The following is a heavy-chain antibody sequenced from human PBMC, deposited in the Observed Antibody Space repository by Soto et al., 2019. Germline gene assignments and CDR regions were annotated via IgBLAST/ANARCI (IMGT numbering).Heavy chain of an antibody. CDR2: IIPIFGTA. Sequence: SVKVSCKASGGTFSSYAISWVRQAPGQGLEWMGGIIPIFGTANYAQKFQGRVTITADKSTSTAYMELGSLRSEDTAVYYCASSGSQNAFDIWGQGTMVTVSS. V-gene: IGHV1-69*06. CDR3: ASSGSQNAFDI. J-gene: IGHJ3*02. D-gene: IGHD1-26*01. CDR1: GGTFSSYA.